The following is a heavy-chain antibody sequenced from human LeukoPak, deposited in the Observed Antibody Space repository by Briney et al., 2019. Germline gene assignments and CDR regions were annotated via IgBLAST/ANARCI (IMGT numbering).Heavy chain of an antibody. V-gene: IGHV3-30*18. J-gene: IGHJ4*02. D-gene: IGHD1-14*01. CDR1: GFTFSSYA. Sequence: PGGSLRLSCAASGFTFSSYAMHWVRQAPGKGLEWVAVISYDGSNKYYVDSVKGRFTISRDNSKNTLYLQMNSLRAEDAAVYYCAKDRDLLTGNYIDYWGQGTLVTVSS. CDR3: AKDRDLLTGNYIDY. CDR2: ISYDGSNK.